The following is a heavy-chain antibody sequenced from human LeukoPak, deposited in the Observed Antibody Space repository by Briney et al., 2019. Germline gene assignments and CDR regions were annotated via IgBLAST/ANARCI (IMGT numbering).Heavy chain of an antibody. Sequence: SETLSLTCAVYGGSFSGYYWSWIRQPPGKGLEWIGEINHSGSTNYNPSLKSRVTISVDTSKNQFSLKLSSVTAADTAVYYCARDRIAAAGTLSYFDYWGQGTLVTVSS. CDR3: ARDRIAAAGTLSYFDY. J-gene: IGHJ4*02. CDR1: GGSFSGYY. D-gene: IGHD6-13*01. CDR2: INHSGST. V-gene: IGHV4-34*01.